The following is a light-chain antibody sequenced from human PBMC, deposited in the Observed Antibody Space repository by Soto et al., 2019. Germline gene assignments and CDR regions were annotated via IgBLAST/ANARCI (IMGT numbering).Light chain of an antibody. CDR1: QSVSSSY. J-gene: IGKJ1*01. Sequence: EIVLTQSPGTLSLSPGERATLSCRASQSVSSSYLAWYQQKPGQAPRLLIYGASSRATGIPDRFSVSGSGTDFTLTISRLEPEDFAVYYCQQYGSSPATFGQGTKVEI. CDR2: GAS. V-gene: IGKV3-20*01. CDR3: QQYGSSPAT.